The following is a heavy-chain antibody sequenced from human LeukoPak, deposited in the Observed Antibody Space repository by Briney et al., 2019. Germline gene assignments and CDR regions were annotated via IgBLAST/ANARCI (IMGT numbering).Heavy chain of an antibody. V-gene: IGHV3-30*03. J-gene: IGHJ6*02. Sequence: GGSLRLSCAASGFTFSNYGMHWVRQAPGKGLEWVVVISYDGSNKYYADSVKGRFTISRDNSKNTLYLQMNSLRAEDTAVYYCARDYGITIFGVAYYYGMDVWGQGTTVTVSS. CDR1: GFTFSNYG. CDR2: ISYDGSNK. CDR3: ARDYGITIFGVAYYYGMDV. D-gene: IGHD3-3*01.